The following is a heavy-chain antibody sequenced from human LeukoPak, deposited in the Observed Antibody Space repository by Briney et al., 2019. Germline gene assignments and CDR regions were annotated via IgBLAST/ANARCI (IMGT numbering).Heavy chain of an antibody. CDR1: GYTFTSYG. V-gene: IGHV1-18*01. J-gene: IGHJ4*02. CDR3: ARDMERWLQSIVWNY. Sequence: GASVKVSCKASGYTFTSYGISWVRQAPGQGLEWMGWISAYNGNTNYAQKLQGRVTMTTDTSTSTAYMELSSLRSDDTAVYYCARDMERWLQSIVWNYWGQGTLVTVSS. D-gene: IGHD5-24*01. CDR2: ISAYNGNT.